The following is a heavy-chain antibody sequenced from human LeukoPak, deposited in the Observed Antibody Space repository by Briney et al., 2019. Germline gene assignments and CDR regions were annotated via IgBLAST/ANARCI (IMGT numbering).Heavy chain of an antibody. CDR1: GGSISSYY. D-gene: IGHD2-2*01. V-gene: IGHV4-4*07. J-gene: IGHJ5*02. CDR3: AGQYQLLYWFDP. CDR2: IYTSGST. Sequence: SEALSLTCTVSGGSISSYYWSWIRQPAGKGLEWIGRIYTSGSTNYNPSLKSRVTISVDTSKNQFSLKLSSVTAADTAVYYCAGQYQLLYWFDPWGQGTLVTVSS.